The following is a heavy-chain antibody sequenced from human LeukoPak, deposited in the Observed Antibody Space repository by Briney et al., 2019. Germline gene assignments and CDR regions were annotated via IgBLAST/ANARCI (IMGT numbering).Heavy chain of an antibody. CDR3: ARESLLGMVAMGQSSYYGMDV. CDR1: GYTFTGYY. J-gene: IGHJ6*02. CDR2: INPNSGGT. D-gene: IGHD5-12*01. Sequence: ASVKVSCKASGYTFTGYYVHWVRQAPGQGLEWMGWINPNSGGTNYAQKFQGRVTMTRDTSISTAYMELSRLRSDDTAVYYCARESLLGMVAMGQSSYYGMDVWGQGTTVTVSS. V-gene: IGHV1-2*02.